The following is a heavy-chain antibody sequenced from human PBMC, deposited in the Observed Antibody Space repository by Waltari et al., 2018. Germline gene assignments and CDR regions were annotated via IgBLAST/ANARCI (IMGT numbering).Heavy chain of an antibody. Sequence: QLHLQLSGPGLVKPSETLSLTCAVSGTSVTTTNYFWGWIRQPPGKGLEWIGRIYFTGSTDYNPSIKSRVTISIDTSTNQFSLNLRSVTAADTAVYYCARGIWQQLAHFDSWGQGTLVTVSS. J-gene: IGHJ4*02. CDR2: IYFTGST. V-gene: IGHV4-39*01. D-gene: IGHD6-13*01. CDR3: ARGIWQQLAHFDS. CDR1: GTSVTTTNYF.